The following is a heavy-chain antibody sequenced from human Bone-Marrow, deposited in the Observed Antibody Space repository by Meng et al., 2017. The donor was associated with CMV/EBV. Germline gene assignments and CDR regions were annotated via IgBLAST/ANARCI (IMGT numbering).Heavy chain of an antibody. CDR2: MNPNSGNT. Sequence: ASVKVSCKASGYTFTGYYMHWVRQATGQGLEWMGWMNPNSGNTGYAQKFQGRVTMTRNTSIRTAYMELSSLRSEDTAVYYCARWTYYDFWSGYGGSDYWGQGTLVTVSS. J-gene: IGHJ4*02. D-gene: IGHD3-3*01. V-gene: IGHV1-8*02. CDR3: ARWTYYDFWSGYGGSDY. CDR1: GYTFTGYY.